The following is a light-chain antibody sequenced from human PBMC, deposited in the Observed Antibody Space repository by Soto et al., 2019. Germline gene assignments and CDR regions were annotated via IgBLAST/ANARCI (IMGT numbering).Light chain of an antibody. CDR1: QDISNY. CDR3: QQYDNLTYT. CDR2: DAS. V-gene: IGKV1-33*01. Sequence: DIQMTQSPSSLSASVGDRVTITCQASQDISNYLNWYQQKPGKAPKLLIYDASNLETGVPSRFSGSGSGTDFTFTISSLQPEYIATYYCQQYDNLTYTFGQGTKLEIK. J-gene: IGKJ2*01.